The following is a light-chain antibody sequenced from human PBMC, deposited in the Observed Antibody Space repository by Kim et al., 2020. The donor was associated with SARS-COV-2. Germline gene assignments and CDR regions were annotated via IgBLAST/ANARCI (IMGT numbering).Light chain of an antibody. CDR1: QTISTY. CDR2: AAS. CDR3: QHSYTTPVT. J-gene: IGKJ5*01. V-gene: IGKV1-39*01. Sequence: DIQLTQSPSSLSASVGDRVTITCRASQTISTYLNWYQQKPGKAPKLLIYAASSLQSEVPSRFSGSGSGTYFTLTISSLQPEDFATDYCQHSYTTPVTFGQGTRLEIK.